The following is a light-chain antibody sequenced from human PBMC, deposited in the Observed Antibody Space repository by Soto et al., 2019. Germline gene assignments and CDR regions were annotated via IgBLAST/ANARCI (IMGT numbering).Light chain of an antibody. Sequence: EIVMTQSPATLSVSPGERATLSCRASQSVRSNLAWYQQKPGQVPRVLIYGAFTRATGVPARFSGSGSGTEFTLTISSLQSEDFAVYYCQQYNNWPVMFGQGTRVEVK. V-gene: IGKV3-15*01. CDR1: QSVRSN. J-gene: IGKJ1*01. CDR3: QQYNNWPVM. CDR2: GAF.